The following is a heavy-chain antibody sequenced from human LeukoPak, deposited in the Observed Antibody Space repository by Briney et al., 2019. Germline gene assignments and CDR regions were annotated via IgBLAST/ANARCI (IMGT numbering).Heavy chain of an antibody. CDR1: GFTLSNYS. CDR2: ISSGSSYI. V-gene: IGHV3-21*01. Sequence: GGSLRLSCAASGFTLSNYSMNWVRQAPGKGLEWVALISSGSSYIFYADSLKGRFTISRDNAKNSLYLQMNSLRADDTAVYYCARDLAYGDDGLWGQGTLVTVSS. J-gene: IGHJ4*02. CDR3: ARDLAYGDDGL. D-gene: IGHD4-17*01.